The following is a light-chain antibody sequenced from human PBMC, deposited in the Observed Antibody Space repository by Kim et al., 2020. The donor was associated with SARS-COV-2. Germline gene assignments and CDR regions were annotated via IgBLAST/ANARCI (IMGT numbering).Light chain of an antibody. CDR2: GAS. Sequence: SVSPGERATLSCRTSQNIGINLAWYQQKPGQAPRLLIYGASTRATGISDRFSGRGSGTDFTLTISSLQSEDLAVYYCQQYGDWPYVFGQGTKLEI. V-gene: IGKV3-15*01. J-gene: IGKJ2*01. CDR3: QQYGDWPYV. CDR1: QNIGIN.